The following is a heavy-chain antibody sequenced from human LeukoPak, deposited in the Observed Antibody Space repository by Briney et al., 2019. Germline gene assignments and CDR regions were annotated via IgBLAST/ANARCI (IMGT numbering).Heavy chain of an antibody. CDR1: GGTFSSYA. CDR3: ARGSITFSGSYYSDYYYGMDV. Sequence: SVKVSCKASGGTFSSYAISWVRQAPGQGLEWMGGSIPIFGTANYAQKFQGRVTITADESTSTAYMELSSLRSEDTAVYYCARGSITFSGSYYSDYYYGMDVWGKGTTVTVSS. CDR2: SIPIFGTA. D-gene: IGHD3-10*01. V-gene: IGHV1-69*13. J-gene: IGHJ6*04.